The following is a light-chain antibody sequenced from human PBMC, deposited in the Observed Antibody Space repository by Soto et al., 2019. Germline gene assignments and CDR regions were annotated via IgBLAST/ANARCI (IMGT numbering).Light chain of an antibody. Sequence: EIVLTQSPATLSLSPGEGVTLSCRASQSVRSYLAWFQQKLGQPPRLLIYDASKRATGIPARFSGSGSGTDFTLTINSLEPDDFAVYYCQQRSDWPITFGQGTRLEI. CDR2: DAS. CDR3: QQRSDWPIT. J-gene: IGKJ5*01. CDR1: QSVRSY. V-gene: IGKV3-11*01.